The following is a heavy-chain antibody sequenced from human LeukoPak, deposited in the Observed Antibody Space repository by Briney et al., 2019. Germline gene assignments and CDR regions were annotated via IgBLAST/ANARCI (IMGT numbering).Heavy chain of an antibody. CDR1: GGSISSYY. CDR3: ARTIVGADDAFDI. D-gene: IGHD1-26*01. CDR2: IYYSGNT. Sequence: SETLSLTCTVSGGSISSYYWSWIRQPPGKGLEWIGYIYYSGNTNYNPSLKSRVTISVDTSKNQFSLKLSSVTAADTAVYYCARTIVGADDAFDIWSQGTMVTVSS. J-gene: IGHJ3*02. V-gene: IGHV4-59*08.